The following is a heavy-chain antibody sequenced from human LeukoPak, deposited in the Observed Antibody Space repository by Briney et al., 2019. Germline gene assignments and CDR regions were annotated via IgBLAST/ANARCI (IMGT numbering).Heavy chain of an antibody. CDR2: ISDSGGSK. CDR3: VASAFDY. CDR1: GFTFSSYA. J-gene: IGHJ4*02. Sequence: VGSLRLSCAASGFTFSSYAMSRVRQAPGKGLEWVSVISDSGGSKYYADSVKGRFTISRDNSKNTLYLQMNSLRVEDTAVYYCVASAFDYWGQASLVTVSS. V-gene: IGHV3-23*01.